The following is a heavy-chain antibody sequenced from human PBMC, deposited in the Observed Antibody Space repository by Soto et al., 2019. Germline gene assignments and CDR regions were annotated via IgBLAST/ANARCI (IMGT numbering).Heavy chain of an antibody. D-gene: IGHD3-16*02. J-gene: IGHJ4*02. CDR3: ARDRYRKVFDY. CDR1: GFTFSSYG. V-gene: IGHV3-30*03. CDR2: ISYDGSNK. Sequence: HPGGSLRLSCAASGFTFSSYGMHWVRQAPGKGLEWVAVISYDGSNKYYADSVKGRFTISRDNSRNTVYLQMNSLRADDTPGYDCARDRYRKVFDYWGQGTLVTGSS.